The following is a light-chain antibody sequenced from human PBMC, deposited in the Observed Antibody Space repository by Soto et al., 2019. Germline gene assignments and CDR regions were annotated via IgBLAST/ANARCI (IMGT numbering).Light chain of an antibody. CDR2: DNN. Sequence: QSVLTQPPSVSAAPGQKVTISCSGSSSNIGNNYVSWYQQLPGTAPKLLIYDNNKRPSGIPDRFSGSKSSTSATLGITGLQTGDEAEYYCGTWDSSLSAGVFGGGT. J-gene: IGLJ2*01. V-gene: IGLV1-51*01. CDR3: GTWDSSLSAGV. CDR1: SSNIGNNY.